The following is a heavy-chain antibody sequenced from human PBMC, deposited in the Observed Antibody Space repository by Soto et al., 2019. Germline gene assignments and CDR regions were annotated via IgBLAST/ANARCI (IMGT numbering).Heavy chain of an antibody. CDR2: IIPIFGTA. Sequence: QVQLVQSGAEVKKPGSSVKVSCKASGGTFSSYAISWVRQAPGQGLEWMGGIIPIFGTANYAQKFQGRVTITADESTSTADRELSSLRSEDTTVYYFAAPVDMATNPDYGMDVWGQGTTVTVSS. J-gene: IGHJ6*02. D-gene: IGHD1-26*01. CDR3: AAPVDMATNPDYGMDV. CDR1: GGTFSSYA. V-gene: IGHV1-69*01.